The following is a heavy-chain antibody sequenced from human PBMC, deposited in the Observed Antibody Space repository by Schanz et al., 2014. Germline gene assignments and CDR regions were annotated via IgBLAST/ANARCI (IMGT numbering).Heavy chain of an antibody. D-gene: IGHD3-10*01. V-gene: IGHV3-33*01. J-gene: IGHJ4*02. CDR2: IWSDGSTK. Sequence: QVQMVESGGGVVQPGRSLRLSCAASGFAFSVYGMHWVHQAPGKGPEWVAVIWSDGSTKYYADSVKGRFTMSRDNSKNTLYLQMNSLRAEDTAVYYCARANYRRKINFDYWGRGTLVTVSS. CDR1: GFAFSVYG. CDR3: ARANYRRKINFDY.